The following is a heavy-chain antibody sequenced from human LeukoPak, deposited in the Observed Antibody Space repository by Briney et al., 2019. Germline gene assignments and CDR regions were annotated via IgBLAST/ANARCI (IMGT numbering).Heavy chain of an antibody. J-gene: IGHJ5*02. V-gene: IGHV4-59*01. CDR1: GDSITDYY. CDR2: ISYSGRA. Sequence: SETLSLTCTVSGDSITDYYWSWIRQPPGKGLGWIGYISYSGRATYNPSVKSRVTISLATSRTQFSLSLTSVTAADTAVYYCARVSAGGGSEWVDNWGQGTLVTVSS. D-gene: IGHD1-26*01. CDR3: ARVSAGGGSEWVDN.